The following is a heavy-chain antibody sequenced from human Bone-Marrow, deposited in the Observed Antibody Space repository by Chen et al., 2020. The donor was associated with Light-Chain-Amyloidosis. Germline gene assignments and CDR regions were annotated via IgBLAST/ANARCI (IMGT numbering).Heavy chain of an antibody. V-gene: IGHV5-51*01. D-gene: IGHD5-12*01. CDR2: IDPDDSDA. CDR3: ARRRDGYNFDY. J-gene: IGHJ4*02. Sequence: SGPEVKKPGESLKISCKGSGYTFPNYWIGWVRQMPGKGLEWMGVIDPDDSDARYSPSFEGQVTISADKSITTAYLQWRSLKASDTAMYYCARRRDGYNFDYWGQGTLVTVSS. CDR1: GYTFPNYW.